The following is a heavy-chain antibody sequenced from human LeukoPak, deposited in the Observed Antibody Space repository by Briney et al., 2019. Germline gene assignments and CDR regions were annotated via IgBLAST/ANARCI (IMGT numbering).Heavy chain of an antibody. V-gene: IGHV3-48*01. CDR3: ARSVPDYTRFDY. Sequence: GGSLRLSCAASGFTFSSYSMNWVRQAPGKGLEWVSYISSSSSTTYYADSVKGRFTISRDNAKNSLYLQMNSLRAEDTALYYCARSVPDYTRFDYWGQGALVTVSS. CDR1: GFTFSSYS. CDR2: ISSSSSTT. J-gene: IGHJ4*02. D-gene: IGHD4-11*01.